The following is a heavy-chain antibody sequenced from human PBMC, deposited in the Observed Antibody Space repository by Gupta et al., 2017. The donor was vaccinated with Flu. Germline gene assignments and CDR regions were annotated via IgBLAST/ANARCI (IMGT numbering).Heavy chain of an antibody. CDR3: ARGERFDFWSGLDF. CDR2: IWYDGSNK. J-gene: IGHJ4*02. Sequence: RQAPGKGREWVAVIWYDGSNKYYADSVKGRFTISRDNSKNTLYLQMNSLRAEDTAVYYCARGERFDFWSGLDFWGQGTLVTVSS. V-gene: IGHV3-33*01. D-gene: IGHD3-3*01.